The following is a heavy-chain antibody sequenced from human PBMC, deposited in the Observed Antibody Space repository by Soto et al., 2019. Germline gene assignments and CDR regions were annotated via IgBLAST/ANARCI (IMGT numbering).Heavy chain of an antibody. Sequence: QVQLQESGPGLVKPSQTLSLTCTVSGGSISSGGYYWSWIRQHPGKGLEWIGYIYYSGSTYYNPSLKSRVPISGVTPKNQFSLKRGSLAAADTAGYCCARAGYCRGGSCYSAIFDAFDLWGPGTMVTVSS. CDR2: IYYSGST. J-gene: IGHJ3*01. D-gene: IGHD2-15*01. V-gene: IGHV4-31*03. CDR1: GGSISSGGYY. CDR3: ARAGYCRGGSCYSAIFDAFDL.